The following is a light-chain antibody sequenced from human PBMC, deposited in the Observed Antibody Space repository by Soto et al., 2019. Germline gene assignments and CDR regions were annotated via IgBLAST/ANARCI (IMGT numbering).Light chain of an antibody. J-gene: IGLJ3*02. CDR3: ATWDDSLSGGGV. Sequence: QAVVTQPPSASGTPGQRVTISCSGSSSNIGSDYVYWYQHLPGTAPKLLIYRNNQRPSGVPDRFSGSKSGTSASLAISGLRSEDEADYYCATWDDSLSGGGVFGGGTKLTVL. V-gene: IGLV1-47*01. CDR1: SSNIGSDY. CDR2: RNN.